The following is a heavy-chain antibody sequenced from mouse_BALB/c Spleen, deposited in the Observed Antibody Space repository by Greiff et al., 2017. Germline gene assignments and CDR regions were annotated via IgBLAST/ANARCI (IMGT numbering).Heavy chain of an antibody. J-gene: IGHJ4*01. Sequence: EVQLQESGPGLVKPSQSLSLTCTVTGYSITSDYAWNWIRQFPGNKLEWMGYISYSGSTSYNPSLKSRISITRDTSKNQFFLQLNSVTTEDTATYYCARYPIYYGNYLYAMDYWGQGTSVTVSS. V-gene: IGHV3-2*02. D-gene: IGHD2-1*01. CDR2: ISYSGST. CDR1: GYSITSDYA. CDR3: ARYPIYYGNYLYAMDY.